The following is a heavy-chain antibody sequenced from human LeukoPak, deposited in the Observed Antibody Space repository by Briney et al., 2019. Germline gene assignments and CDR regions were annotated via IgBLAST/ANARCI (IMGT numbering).Heavy chain of an antibody. CDR3: AKDLFERGYYYYGMDV. Sequence: GGSLRLSCAASGFTFNSYGMHWVRQAPGKGLEWVAVISYDGSNKYYADSVKGRFTISRDNSKNTLYLQMNSLRAEDTAVYYCAKDLFERGYYYYGMDVWGQGTTVTVSS. V-gene: IGHV3-30*18. J-gene: IGHJ6*02. CDR2: ISYDGSNK. D-gene: IGHD3-16*01. CDR1: GFTFNSYG.